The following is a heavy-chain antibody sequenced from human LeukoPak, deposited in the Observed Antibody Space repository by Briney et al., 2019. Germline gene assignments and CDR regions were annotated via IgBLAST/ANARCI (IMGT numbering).Heavy chain of an antibody. CDR3: ARGEAVVAAGAISVVYYYGMDV. CDR1: GYTFTSYD. Sequence: GASVKVSCKASGYTFTSYDINWVRQANGQGLEWMGWMNPNSGNTGYAQKFQGRVTMTRNTSISTAYMELSSLRSEDTAVYYCARGEAVVAAGAISVVYYYGMDVWGQGTTVAVSS. CDR2: MNPNSGNT. J-gene: IGHJ6*02. D-gene: IGHD2-15*01. V-gene: IGHV1-8*01.